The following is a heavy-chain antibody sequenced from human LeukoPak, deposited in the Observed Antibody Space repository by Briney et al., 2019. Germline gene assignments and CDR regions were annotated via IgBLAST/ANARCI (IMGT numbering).Heavy chain of an antibody. V-gene: IGHV3-30*02. D-gene: IGHD2-15*01. CDR1: GFTFSRYG. Sequence: GGSLRLSCGASGFTFSRYGMHWVRQAPGKGLEWVAFIRYDGSNKYYADSVKGRFTISRDNSKNTLYLQMNSLRAEDTAIYYCAKNGDRGAYCSGGSCYPYYYYNMDVWGKGTTVTISS. CDR2: IRYDGSNK. J-gene: IGHJ6*03. CDR3: AKNGDRGAYCSGGSCYPYYYYNMDV.